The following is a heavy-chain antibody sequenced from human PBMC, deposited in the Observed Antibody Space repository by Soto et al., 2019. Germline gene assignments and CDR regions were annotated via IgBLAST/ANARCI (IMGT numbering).Heavy chain of an antibody. CDR3: ARAGSGSNPLYYYYGMDV. CDR2: INHSGST. D-gene: IGHD3-10*01. V-gene: IGHV4-34*01. CDR1: GGSFSGYY. J-gene: IGHJ6*02. Sequence: VSLTCAVYGGSFSGYYWSWIRQPPGKGLEWIGEINHSGSTNYNPSLKSRVTISVDTSKNQFSLKLSSVTAADTAVYYCARAGSGSNPLYYYYGMDVWGQGTTVTVSS.